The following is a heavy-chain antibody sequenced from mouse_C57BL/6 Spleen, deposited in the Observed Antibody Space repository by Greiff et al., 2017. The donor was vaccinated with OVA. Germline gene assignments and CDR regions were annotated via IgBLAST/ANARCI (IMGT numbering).Heavy chain of an antibody. Sequence: EVQLQQSGPELVKPGASVKISCKASGYTFTDYYMNWVKQSHGKSLEWIGDINPNNGGTSYNQKVKGKATLTVDKSYSTAYMELRSLTSEDSAVYYYAGLSPGFAYWGQGTLVTVSA. CDR1: GYTFTDYY. CDR3: AGLSPGFAY. D-gene: IGHD6-2*01. J-gene: IGHJ3*01. CDR2: INPNNGGT. V-gene: IGHV1-26*01.